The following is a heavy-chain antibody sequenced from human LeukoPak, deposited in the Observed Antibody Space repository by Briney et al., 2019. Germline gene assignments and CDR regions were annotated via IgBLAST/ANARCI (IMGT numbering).Heavy chain of an antibody. D-gene: IGHD3-9*01. CDR1: RFTFSNYG. CDR2: ISYDGSNK. CDR3: AKLWGSRYFDWLPSNDAFDI. J-gene: IGHJ3*02. Sequence: GGSLRLSCAASRFTFSNYGMHWVRQAPGTGLEWVAVISYDGSNKYYADSVKGRFTISRDNSKNTLYLQMNSLRAEDTAVYYCAKLWGSRYFDWLPSNDAFDIWGQGTMVTVSS. V-gene: IGHV3-30*18.